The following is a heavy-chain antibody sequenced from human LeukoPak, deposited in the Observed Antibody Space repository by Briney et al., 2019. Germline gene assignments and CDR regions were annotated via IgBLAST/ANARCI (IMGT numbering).Heavy chain of an antibody. D-gene: IGHD3-22*01. CDR1: GFTFSSYA. V-gene: IGHV3-23*01. CDR2: ISGSGGST. CDR3: AKDESGATYYYDSSGYPDY. Sequence: GGSLRLSCAASGFTFSSYAMSWVRQAPGKGLEWVSAISGSGGSTYYADSVKGRFTISRDNSKNTLYPQMNSLRAEDTAVYYCAKDESGATYYYDSSGYPDYWGQGTLVTVSS. J-gene: IGHJ4*02.